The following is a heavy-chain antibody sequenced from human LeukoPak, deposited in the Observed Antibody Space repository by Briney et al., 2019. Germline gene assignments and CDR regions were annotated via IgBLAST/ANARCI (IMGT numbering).Heavy chain of an antibody. V-gene: IGHV3-21*01. CDR1: GFTFSSYS. D-gene: IGHD5-18*01. CDR3: ARGVRGYSYGYYYYYMDV. Sequence: GGSLRLSCAASGFTFSSYSMNWVRQAPGKGLEWVSSISSSSSYIYYADSVKGRFTISRDNAKNSLYLQMNSLRAEDTAVYYCARGVRGYSYGYYYYYMDVWGKGTTVTVSS. J-gene: IGHJ6*03. CDR2: ISSSSSYI.